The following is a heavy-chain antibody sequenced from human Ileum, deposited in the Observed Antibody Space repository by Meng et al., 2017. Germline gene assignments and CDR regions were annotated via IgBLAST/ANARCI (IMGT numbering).Heavy chain of an antibody. CDR3: ARVRCASVSCYGDSYFDY. Sequence: QVQLQESGPGLVEPSGTLSLTCAVSGDSVTSSYWWSWVRQPPGKGLEWIGESSDSGTTNYNPSLKRRVTISVDKSKNQFSLEVTSVTAADTAVYYCARVRCASVSCYGDSYFDYWGQGILVTVSS. V-gene: IGHV4-4*02. CDR1: GDSVTSSYW. D-gene: IGHD2-15*01. CDR2: SSDSGTT. J-gene: IGHJ4*02.